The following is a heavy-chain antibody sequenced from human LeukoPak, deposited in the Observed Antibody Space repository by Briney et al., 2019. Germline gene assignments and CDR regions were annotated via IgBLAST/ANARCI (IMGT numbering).Heavy chain of an antibody. CDR1: GGTFSSYA. D-gene: IGHD3-16*01. CDR2: IIPIFGTA. CDR3: ARGWVDYYYYYYYMDV. V-gene: IGHV1-69*06. J-gene: IGHJ6*03. Sequence: ASVKVSCKASGGTFSSYAISWVRQAPGQGLEWMGGIIPIFGTANYAQKFQGRVTITADKSTSTAYMELSSLRSEDTAVYYCARGWVDYYYYYYYMDVWGKGTTVTVSS.